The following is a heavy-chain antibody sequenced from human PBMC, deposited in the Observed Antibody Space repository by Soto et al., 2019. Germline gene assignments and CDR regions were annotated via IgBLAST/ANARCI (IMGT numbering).Heavy chain of an antibody. V-gene: IGHV1-69*01. CDR3: ARGKWDLLLNRPDAFDI. CDR1: GGTYTNYG. Sequence: QVQLVQSGAEVKKSGSSVKVSCKASGGTYTNYGVSWVRQAPGQGLEWMGGFTPIFERRHYAERFQGRVTIIADESTNTAYMELRSLSSEDTAMHYCARGKWDLLLNRPDAFDIWVQGTMVTVPS. J-gene: IGHJ3*02. CDR2: FTPIFERR. D-gene: IGHD1-26*01.